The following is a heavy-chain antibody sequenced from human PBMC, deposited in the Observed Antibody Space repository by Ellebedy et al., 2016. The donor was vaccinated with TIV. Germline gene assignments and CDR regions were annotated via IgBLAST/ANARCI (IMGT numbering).Heavy chain of an antibody. CDR3: ARDSSPSYGSGRYYDAFDI. V-gene: IGHV3-7*01. J-gene: IGHJ3*02. D-gene: IGHD6-19*01. CDR1: GFTFSTYW. CDR2: IKPDGSEM. Sequence: GGSLRLXXVVSGFTFSTYWMSWVRQAPGKGLEWVANIKPDGSEMHYVDSVMGRFTISRDDAKNSVYLQMSSLRVEDTAVYYCARDSSPSYGSGRYYDAFDIWGRGTLVIVSP.